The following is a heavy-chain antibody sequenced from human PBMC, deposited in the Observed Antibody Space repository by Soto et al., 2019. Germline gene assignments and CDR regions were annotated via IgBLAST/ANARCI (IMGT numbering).Heavy chain of an antibody. CDR2: IIPILGIA. CDR1: GGTFSSYT. D-gene: IGHD3-3*01. V-gene: IGHV1-69*02. J-gene: IGHJ1*01. Sequence: QVQLVQSGAEVKKPGSSVKVSCKASGGTFSSYTISWVRQAPGQGLEWMGRIIPILGIANYAQKFQGRVTMTADKSTSTAYMELSSLRSEDTAVYYCAAFRGTGVVIMGEYFQHWGQGTLVTVSS. CDR3: AAFRGTGVVIMGEYFQH.